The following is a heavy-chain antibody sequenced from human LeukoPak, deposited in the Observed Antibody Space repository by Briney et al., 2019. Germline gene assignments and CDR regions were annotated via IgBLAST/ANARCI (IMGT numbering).Heavy chain of an antibody. CDR2: ISSSGSTI. CDR1: GFTFSSYE. J-gene: IGHJ4*02. Sequence: GGSLRLSCAASGFTFSSYEMNWVRQAPGKGLEWVSYISSSGSTIYYADSVKGRFTISRDNAKNSLYLQMNSLRAEDTALYYCAKDPTHVDTAMGDYWGQGTLVTVSS. CDR3: AKDPTHVDTAMGDY. V-gene: IGHV3-48*03. D-gene: IGHD5-18*01.